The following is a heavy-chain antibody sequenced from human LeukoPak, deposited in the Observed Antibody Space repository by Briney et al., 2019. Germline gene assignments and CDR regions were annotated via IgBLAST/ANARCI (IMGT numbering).Heavy chain of an antibody. CDR2: ISGGGDNT. CDR3: AKKFTLVRGGRVDY. D-gene: IGHD3-10*01. CDR1: RFTFSSYA. J-gene: IGHJ4*02. Sequence: GGSLRLSCAASRFTFSSYAMSWVRQAPGKGLEWVSAISGGGDNTLYADSVKGRFTISRDNSKNTLYLQMNSLRAEDTAVYFCAKKFTLVRGGRVDYWGQGTLVTVSS. V-gene: IGHV3-23*01.